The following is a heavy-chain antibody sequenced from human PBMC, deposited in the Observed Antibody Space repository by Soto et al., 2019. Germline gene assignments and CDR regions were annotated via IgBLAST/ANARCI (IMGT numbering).Heavy chain of an antibody. J-gene: IGHJ1*01. V-gene: IGHV3-33*01. Sequence: GGSLRLSCAASGFTFSSYGMHWVRQAPGKGLEWVAVIWYDGSNKYYADSVKGRFTISRDNSKNTLYLQMNSLRAEDTAVYYCARGGATTRIAAAGMEYFQHWGQGTLVTVSS. D-gene: IGHD6-13*01. CDR2: IWYDGSNK. CDR3: ARGGATTRIAAAGMEYFQH. CDR1: GFTFSSYG.